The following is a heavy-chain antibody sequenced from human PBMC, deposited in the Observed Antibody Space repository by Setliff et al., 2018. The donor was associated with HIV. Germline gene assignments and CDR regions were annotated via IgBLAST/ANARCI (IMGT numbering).Heavy chain of an antibody. CDR2: ISSSGSTI. CDR1: GFTFSSYE. Sequence: GGSLRLSCAASGFTFSSYEMNWVRQAPGKGLEWVSYISSSGSTIYYADSVKGRFTISRDNSKNTLYLQMNSLRAEDTAVYYCAKDRWGGKPYYFDYWGQGTLVTVPQ. V-gene: IGHV3-48*03. CDR3: AKDRWGGKPYYFDY. D-gene: IGHD7-27*01. J-gene: IGHJ4*02.